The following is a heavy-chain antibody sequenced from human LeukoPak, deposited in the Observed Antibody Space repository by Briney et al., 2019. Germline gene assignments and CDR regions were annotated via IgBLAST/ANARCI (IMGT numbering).Heavy chain of an antibody. D-gene: IGHD3-10*01. CDR3: ARVERLLWFGEPSPHYFDY. J-gene: IGHJ4*02. CDR1: GGSISSYY. CDR2: IYYSGST. Sequence: NTSETESLICTVSGGSISSYYWSWIRQPPGKGLEWIGYIYYSGSTNYNPSLKSRVTISVDTSKNQFSLKLSSVTAADTAVYYCARVERLLWFGEPSPHYFDYWGQGTLVTVSS. V-gene: IGHV4-59*01.